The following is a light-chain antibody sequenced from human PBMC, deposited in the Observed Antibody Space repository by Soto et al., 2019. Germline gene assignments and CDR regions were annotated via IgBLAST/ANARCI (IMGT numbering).Light chain of an antibody. Sequence: EIVLTQSPGTLSLSPGERASLSCRASQSVSSSYLAWYQQKPGQAPRLLIYGASSRATGIPDRFSGSGSGTVFTLTISRLEPEDFAVYYCQQYGSSPHTFGQGTQLEIK. CDR2: GAS. V-gene: IGKV3-20*01. J-gene: IGKJ2*01. CDR1: QSVSSSY. CDR3: QQYGSSPHT.